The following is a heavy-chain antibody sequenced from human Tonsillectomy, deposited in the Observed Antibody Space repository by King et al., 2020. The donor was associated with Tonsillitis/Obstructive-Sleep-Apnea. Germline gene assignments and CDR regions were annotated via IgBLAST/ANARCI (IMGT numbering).Heavy chain of an antibody. CDR2: ISSSGSTI. CDR1: GFTFSSYE. Sequence: QLVQSGGGLVQPGGSLRLSCVASGFTFSSYEMNWVRQAPGKGLQWVSYISSSGSTIYNADSVKGRFTISRDNAKNSLYLQMNSLRAEDTAVYYCASFTGPYGSGTLFFDYWGQGTLVTVSS. CDR3: ASFTGPYGSGTLFFDY. V-gene: IGHV3-48*03. J-gene: IGHJ4*02. D-gene: IGHD3-10*01.